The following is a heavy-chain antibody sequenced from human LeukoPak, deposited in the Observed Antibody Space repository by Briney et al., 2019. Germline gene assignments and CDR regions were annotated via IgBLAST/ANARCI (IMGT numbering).Heavy chain of an antibody. J-gene: IGHJ4*02. CDR2: IIPIFGTA. V-gene: IGHV1-69*01. CDR1: GGTFSSYA. D-gene: IGHD6-13*01. CDR3: ARDQVQSSWYASFVSHDY. Sequence: SVKVSCKASGGTFSSYAISWVRQAPGQGLEWMGGIIPIFGTANYAQKFQGRVTITADESTSTAYMELSSLRSEDTAVYYCARDQVQSSWYASFVSHDYWGQGTLVTVSS.